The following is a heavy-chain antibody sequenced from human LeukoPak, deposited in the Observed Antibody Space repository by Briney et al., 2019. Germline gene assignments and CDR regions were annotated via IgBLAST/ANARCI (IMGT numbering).Heavy chain of an antibody. V-gene: IGHV3-48*04. Sequence: GGSLRLSCAASGFSFGSYGIHWVRQAPGKGLEWVSYISSSSSTIYYADSVKGRFTISRDNAQNSLYLQMNSLRAEDTAVYYCASYLPNWFDPWGQGTLVTVSS. CDR3: ASYLPNWFDP. D-gene: IGHD3-16*02. CDR2: ISSSSSTI. CDR1: GFSFGSYG. J-gene: IGHJ5*02.